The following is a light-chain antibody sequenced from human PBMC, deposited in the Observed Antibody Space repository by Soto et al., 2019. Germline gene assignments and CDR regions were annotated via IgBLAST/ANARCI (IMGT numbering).Light chain of an antibody. CDR1: QSVSSN. V-gene: IGKV3-15*01. CDR3: QQYNSYFTWT. J-gene: IGKJ1*01. Sequence: EIVMPQSPATLSVSPGERATLSCRASQSVSSNLAWYQQKPGQAPRLLIYGASTRATGIPARFSGSGSGTEFTLTISSLQPDDFATYYCQQYNSYFTWTFGQGTKVDIK. CDR2: GAS.